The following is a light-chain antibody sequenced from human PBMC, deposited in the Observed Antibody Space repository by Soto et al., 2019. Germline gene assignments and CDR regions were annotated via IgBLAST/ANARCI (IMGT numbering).Light chain of an antibody. V-gene: IGKV3-20*01. CDR1: QSVTSTY. J-gene: IGKJ1*01. Sequence: EVVLTQSPGTLSLSPVERATPSCRASQSVTSTYLAWYQQRPGQSPRLLIYAAYSRATGVPDRFSGSGSGTDFTLIISSLEPEDFALYYCQQYGSSPPTTFGQGTKVDI. CDR2: AAY. CDR3: QQYGSSPPTT.